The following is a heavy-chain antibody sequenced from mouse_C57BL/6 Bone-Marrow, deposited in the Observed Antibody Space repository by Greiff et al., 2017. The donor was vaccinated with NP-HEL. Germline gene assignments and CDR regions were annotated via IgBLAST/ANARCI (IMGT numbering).Heavy chain of an antibody. Sequence: VQLQQSGAELARPGASVKLSCKASGYTFTSYGISWVKQRTGQGLEWIGEIYPRSGNTYYNEKFKGKATLTADKSSSTAYMGLRSLTSEDSAVYFCARGNPPAWFAYWGQGTLVTVSA. D-gene: IGHD2-1*01. J-gene: IGHJ3*01. CDR3: ARGNPPAWFAY. CDR2: IYPRSGNT. V-gene: IGHV1-81*01. CDR1: GYTFTSYG.